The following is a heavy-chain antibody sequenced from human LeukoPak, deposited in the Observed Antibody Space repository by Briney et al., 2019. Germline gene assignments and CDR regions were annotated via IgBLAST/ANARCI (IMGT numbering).Heavy chain of an antibody. D-gene: IGHD1-26*01. V-gene: IGHV3-23*01. Sequence: PGGSLRLSCATSGFTFSSYAMSWVRQAPGKGLEWVSVISGSGGNTHYTDPVKGRFTISRDNSKNTLYLQMNSLRAEDTAVYYCAKNGAGAPYYFDYWGQGTLVTVSS. CDR3: AKNGAGAPYYFDY. CDR1: GFTFSSYA. CDR2: ISGSGGNT. J-gene: IGHJ4*02.